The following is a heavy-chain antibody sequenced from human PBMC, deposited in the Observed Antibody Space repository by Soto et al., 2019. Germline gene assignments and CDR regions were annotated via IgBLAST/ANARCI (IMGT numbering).Heavy chain of an antibody. CDR2: LYHSGST. J-gene: IGHJ3*02. D-gene: IGHD2-15*01. CDR3: ARLDGSYGAFDI. Sequence: QVQLQESCPGLVKPSRTLSLTCAVSSGSISSSNWSSWVRQPPAKGLEWIGELYHSGSTNYNPSLKSRVTISVDNTNNQFCLKLSSATAADTAVYYCARLDGSYGAFDIWGQGTIVTVSS. V-gene: IGHV4-4*02. CDR1: SGSISSSNW.